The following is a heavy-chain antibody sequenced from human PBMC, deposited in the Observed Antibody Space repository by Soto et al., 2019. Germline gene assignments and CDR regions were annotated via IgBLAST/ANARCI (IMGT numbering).Heavy chain of an antibody. V-gene: IGHV3-7*03. CDR2: INQEGREK. J-gene: IGHJ4*02. D-gene: IGHD6-19*01. Sequence: EVQLVESGGGLVQPGGSLRLPCAASGLIFGDYWRNWVRQAPGQGLKWVANINQEGREKNYLDSVKGRFTISRDNAKNSVSLQMSSLRAEDAAVYHCSGGIGCESAFWGPGTHVTVSS. CDR3: SGGIGCESAF. CDR1: GLIFGDYW.